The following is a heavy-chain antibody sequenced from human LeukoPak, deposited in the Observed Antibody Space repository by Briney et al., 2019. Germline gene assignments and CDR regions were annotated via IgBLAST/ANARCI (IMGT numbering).Heavy chain of an antibody. J-gene: IGHJ3*02. CDR3: AREDYYDSSGYYYPSAFDI. Sequence: GASEKVSCKASGYTFTSYGISWVRQAPGQGLEGMGWISAYNGNTNYAQKLQGRVTMTTDTSTSTAYMELRSLRSDDTAVYHCAREDYYDSSGYYYPSAFDIWGQGTMVTVSS. CDR1: GYTFTSYG. D-gene: IGHD3-22*01. CDR2: ISAYNGNT. V-gene: IGHV1-18*01.